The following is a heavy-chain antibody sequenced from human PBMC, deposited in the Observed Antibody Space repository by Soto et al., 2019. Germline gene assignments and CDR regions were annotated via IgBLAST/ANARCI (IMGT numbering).Heavy chain of an antibody. Sequence: PGGSLRLSCAASGFTFSSYGMSWVRQAPGKGLEWVSDISGGGRTYYADSVKGRFTISRDNSKNTLDLQMNSLRAEDTAIYYCVKAGLAVAGYFDFWGHGTLVTVSS. CDR1: GFTFSSYG. J-gene: IGHJ4*01. CDR3: VKAGLAVAGYFDF. D-gene: IGHD6-19*01. V-gene: IGHV3-23*01. CDR2: ISGGGRT.